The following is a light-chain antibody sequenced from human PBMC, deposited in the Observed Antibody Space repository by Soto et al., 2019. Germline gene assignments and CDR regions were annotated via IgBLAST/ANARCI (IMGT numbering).Light chain of an antibody. J-gene: IGLJ1*01. Sequence: QSVLTQPPSVSGAPGQRVTISCTGSSSNFGAGNDVQWYQHLPETAPKLLIFGNNNRPSGVPDRFSGSKSGTSASLAISGLQAEDEADYYCQSYDSSLRADVFGTGTKLTVL. V-gene: IGLV1-40*01. CDR1: SSNFGAGND. CDR2: GNN. CDR3: QSYDSSLRADV.